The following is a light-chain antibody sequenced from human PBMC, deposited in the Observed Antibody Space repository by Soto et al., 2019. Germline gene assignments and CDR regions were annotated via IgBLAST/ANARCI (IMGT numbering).Light chain of an antibody. CDR2: GAS. CDR1: QNIGSN. V-gene: IGKV3-15*01. CDR3: QQRSNWPPA. Sequence: EIVMTQSPATLSVSPGERVTLSCRASQNIGSNLAWYQQKFGQAPRLLIYGASTRVTGIPARISGSGSGTEFTLTITSLQSEDFGVYYCQQRSNWPPAFGPGTKVDIK. J-gene: IGKJ3*01.